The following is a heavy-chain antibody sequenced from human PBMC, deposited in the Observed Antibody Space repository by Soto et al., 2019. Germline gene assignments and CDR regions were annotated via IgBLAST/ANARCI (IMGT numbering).Heavy chain of an antibody. CDR2: IYDTGISGYTPST. D-gene: IGHD1-1*01. CDR3: ARGDDAFFYYALDV. J-gene: IGHJ6*02. Sequence: QVQLQESGPRLVKPSATLSLTCTVSGGSITSSYWSWIRRPPGKGLEWLAYIYDTGISGYTPSTSYNPSLKSRVTMSVVTSKSQFSLKLTSVTAADTAVYYCARGDDAFFYYALDVWGQGITVTVSS. CDR1: GGSITSSY. V-gene: IGHV4-59*01.